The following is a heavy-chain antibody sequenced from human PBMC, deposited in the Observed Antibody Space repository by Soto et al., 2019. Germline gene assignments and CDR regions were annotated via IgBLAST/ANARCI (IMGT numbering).Heavy chain of an antibody. D-gene: IGHD2-8*01. CDR2: INNSGST. CDR3: ARGSLIVLMVYAQYGMDV. Sequence: PSETLSLTCAVYGGSFSGYYWRWSRQPPGEGLEWIGEINNSGSTNYNPPLKSRVTISVDTSKNQFSLKLSSVTAADTAVYYCARGSLIVLMVYAQYGMDVWGQGTTVTVSS. CDR1: GGSFSGYY. J-gene: IGHJ6*02. V-gene: IGHV4-34*01.